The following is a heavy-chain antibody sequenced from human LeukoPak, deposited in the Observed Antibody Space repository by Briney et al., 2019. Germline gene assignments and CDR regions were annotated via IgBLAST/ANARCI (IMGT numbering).Heavy chain of an antibody. CDR1: GFTFSSYA. J-gene: IGHJ4*02. CDR3: ARDPYYDSSGYFLYYFDY. CDR2: ISYDGSNK. V-gene: IGHV3-30-3*01. Sequence: PGGSLRLSCAASGFTFSSYAMHWVRQAPGKGLEWVAVISYDGSNKYYADSVKGRFTISRDNSKNTLYLQMNSLRAEDTAVYYCARDPYYDSSGYFLYYFDYWGQGTLVTVSS. D-gene: IGHD3-22*01.